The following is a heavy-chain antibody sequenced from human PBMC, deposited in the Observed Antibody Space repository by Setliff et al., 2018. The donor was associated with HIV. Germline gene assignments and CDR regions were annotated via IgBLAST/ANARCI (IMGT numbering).Heavy chain of an antibody. CDR1: GGSFSDYY. J-gene: IGHJ4*02. CDR2: INHSGST. Sequence: SETLSLTCAVYGGSFSDYYWSWIRQPPGKGLEWIGDINHSGSTNYNMSLWSRVTISLDASRNQFSLELISVTAADTAVYYCAGGPGTTSIDYWAQGTLVTVSS. D-gene: IGHD1-26*01. CDR3: AGGPGTTSIDY. V-gene: IGHV4-34*01.